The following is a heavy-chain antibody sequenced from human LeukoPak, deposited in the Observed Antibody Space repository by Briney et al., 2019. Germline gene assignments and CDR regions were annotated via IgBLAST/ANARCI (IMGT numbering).Heavy chain of an antibody. D-gene: IGHD2-15*01. J-gene: IGHJ4*02. V-gene: IGHV1-46*01. CDR1: GYTFIDYY. CDR3: ARKMTGYSYYFDY. CDR2: INPRGGST. Sequence: ASVRVSSTASGYTFIDYYMHWVRQAPGQGLAWMGVINPRGGSTTYAQRFQGRVTITRDTSTRTLYMELSSLRSDDTAVYYCARKMTGYSYYFDYWGQGTLVTVAS.